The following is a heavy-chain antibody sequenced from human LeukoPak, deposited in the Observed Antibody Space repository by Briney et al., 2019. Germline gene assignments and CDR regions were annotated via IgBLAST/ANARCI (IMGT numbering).Heavy chain of an antibody. CDR1: GGSISSYY. CDR2: IYYSGST. CDR3: ARQGSFGDLYGMDV. Sequence: SETLSLTCTVSGGSISSYYWSWIRQPPGKGLGWIGYIYYSGSTNYNPSLKSRVTISVDTSKNQFSLKLSSVTAADTAVYYCARQGSFGDLYGMDVWGQGTTVTVSS. J-gene: IGHJ6*02. V-gene: IGHV4-59*08. D-gene: IGHD3-3*01.